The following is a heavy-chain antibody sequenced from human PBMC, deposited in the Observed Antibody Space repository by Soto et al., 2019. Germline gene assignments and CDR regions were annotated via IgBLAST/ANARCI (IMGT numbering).Heavy chain of an antibody. CDR2: INPTDSDT. CDR3: VRPDSTGYYVY. V-gene: IGHV5-51*01. D-gene: IGHD3-22*01. J-gene: IGHJ4*02. CDR1: GYSFTNYW. Sequence: GESLKISCKGSGYSFTNYWIGWVRQMPEKGLEWMAIINPTDSDTRYSPSFQGQVTISADKSISTAYLQWSSLKAADTAMYYCVRPDSTGYYVYWGQGTLVTVSS.